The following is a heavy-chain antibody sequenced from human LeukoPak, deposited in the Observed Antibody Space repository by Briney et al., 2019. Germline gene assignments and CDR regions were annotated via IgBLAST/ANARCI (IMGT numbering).Heavy chain of an antibody. CDR2: IYYSGST. CDR1: GGSISSSSYY. D-gene: IGHD6-19*01. CDR3: ARGGSSGWQGY. J-gene: IGHJ4*02. Sequence: SETLSLTCTVSGGSISSSSYYWGWIRQPPGKGLEWIGSIYYSGSTYYNPSLKSRVTISVDTSKNQFSLKLSSVTAADTAVYYCARGGSSGWQGYWGQGTLVTVSS. V-gene: IGHV4-39*01.